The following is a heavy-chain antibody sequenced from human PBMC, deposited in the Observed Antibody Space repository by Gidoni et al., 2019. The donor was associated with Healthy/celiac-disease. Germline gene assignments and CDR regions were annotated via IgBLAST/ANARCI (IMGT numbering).Heavy chain of an antibody. J-gene: IGHJ6*02. D-gene: IGHD2-15*01. CDR2: INAGNGNT. CDR3: ARDGERYCSGGSCSLYYYYYGMDV. CDR1: GYTFTSYA. Sequence: QVQLVQSGAEVKKPGASVKVSCKASGYTFTSYAMHWVRQSPGQRLEWMGWINAGNGNTKYSQKFQGRVTITRDTSASTAYMELSSLRSEDTAVYYCARDGERYCSGGSCSLYYYYYGMDVWGQGTTVTVSS. V-gene: IGHV1-3*01.